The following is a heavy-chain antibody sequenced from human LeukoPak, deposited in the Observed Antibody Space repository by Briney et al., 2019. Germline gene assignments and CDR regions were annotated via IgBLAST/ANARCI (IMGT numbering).Heavy chain of an antibody. D-gene: IGHD3-3*01. CDR3: TTDLVSGYYY. CDR1: GFTFSSYS. CDR2: IKSKTDGGTT. J-gene: IGHJ4*02. V-gene: IGHV3-15*01. Sequence: PGGSLRLSCAAAGFTFSSYSMNWVRQAPGKGLEWVGRIKSKTDGGTTDYAAPVKGRFTISRDDSKNTLYLQMSSLKTEDTAVYYCTTDLVSGYYYWGQGTLVTVSS.